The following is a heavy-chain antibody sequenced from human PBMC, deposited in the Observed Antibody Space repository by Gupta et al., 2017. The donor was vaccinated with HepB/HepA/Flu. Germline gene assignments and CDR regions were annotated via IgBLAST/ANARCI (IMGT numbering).Heavy chain of an antibody. D-gene: IGHD4-17*01. V-gene: IGHV3-30*18. CDR3: AKDGGNGNYVIQYYDNGMDV. J-gene: IGHJ6*02. CDR1: GFFRCSSD. CDR2: ISPDGNNK. Sequence: VEQVVSAGGGVQPGRTSRPSCTASGFFRCSSDCHWGLPSPAKGLEWVAVISPDGNNKFYEESVRGRFSISRDNSKNTLYLQMNSLRADDTAVYYCAKDGGNGNYVIQYYDNGMDVWGQGAAVTVSS.